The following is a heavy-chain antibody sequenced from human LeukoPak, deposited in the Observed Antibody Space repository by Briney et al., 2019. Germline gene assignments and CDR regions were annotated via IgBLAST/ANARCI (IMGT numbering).Heavy chain of an antibody. CDR2: IYTSGST. CDR1: GGSISRYY. Sequence: SETLSLTCTVSGGSISRYYWSWIRQPPGKGLEWIGYIYTSGSTNYNPSLKSRVTISVDTSKNQFSLKLSSVTAADTAVYYCARRVGATTSWFDPGGQGTLVTVSS. V-gene: IGHV4-4*09. CDR3: ARRVGATTSWFDP. J-gene: IGHJ5*02. D-gene: IGHD1-26*01.